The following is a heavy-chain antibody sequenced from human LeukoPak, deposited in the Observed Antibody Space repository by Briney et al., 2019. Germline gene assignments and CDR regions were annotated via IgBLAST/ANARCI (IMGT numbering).Heavy chain of an antibody. Sequence: SQTLSLTCTASGGSISSGSYSWSWIRQPAGKGLEWIGRIYTSGSTNYNPSLKSRVTISVDTSKNQFSLKLSSVTAADTAVYYCARATKITIFGVVIIGRYFDYWGQGTLVTVSS. V-gene: IGHV4-61*02. CDR2: IYTSGST. D-gene: IGHD3-3*01. CDR3: ARATKITIFGVVIIGRYFDY. CDR1: GGSISSGSYS. J-gene: IGHJ4*02.